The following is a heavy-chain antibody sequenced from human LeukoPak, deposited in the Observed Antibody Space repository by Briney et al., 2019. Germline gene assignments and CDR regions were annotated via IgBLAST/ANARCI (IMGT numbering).Heavy chain of an antibody. D-gene: IGHD6-13*01. J-gene: IGHJ4*02. V-gene: IGHV3-53*01. CDR1: GFTVSSNY. Sequence: GGSLRLSCTASGFTVSSNYMSWVRQAPGKGLEWVSLIYSGGSTYYADSVKGRFTISRDNSKNTLYLQMNSLRAEDTAVYYCASYSSLDYWGQGTLVTVSS. CDR3: ASYSSLDY. CDR2: IYSGGST.